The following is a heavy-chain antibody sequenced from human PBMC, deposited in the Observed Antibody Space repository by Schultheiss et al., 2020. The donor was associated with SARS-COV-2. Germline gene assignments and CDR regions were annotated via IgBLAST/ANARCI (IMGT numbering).Heavy chain of an antibody. CDR2: IYHSGST. CDR1: GGSISSSSYY. CDR3: ARGIAVAGPRFDY. D-gene: IGHD6-19*01. J-gene: IGHJ4*02. Sequence: LSLTCTVSGGSISSSSYYWGWIRQPPGKGLEWIGSIYHSGSTYYNPSLKSRVTISVDTSKNQFSLKLSSVTAADTAVYYCARGIAVAGPRFDYWGQGTLVTVSS. V-gene: IGHV4-39*07.